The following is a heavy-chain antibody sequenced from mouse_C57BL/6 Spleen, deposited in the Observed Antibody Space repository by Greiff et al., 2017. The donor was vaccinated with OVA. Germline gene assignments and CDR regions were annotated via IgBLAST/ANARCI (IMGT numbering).Heavy chain of an antibody. J-gene: IGHJ1*03. CDR3: TRPRTTVASGWYFDV. V-gene: IGHV6-6*01. CDR1: GFTFSDAW. Sequence: VQLKESGGGLVQPGGSMKLSCAASGFTFSDAWMDWVRQSPEKGLEWVAEIRNKANNHATYYAESVKGRFTISRADSKSSFYLQMNSLRAEGTGIYYCTRPRTTVASGWYFDVWGKGTTVTVSS. CDR2: IRNKANNHAT. D-gene: IGHD1-1*01.